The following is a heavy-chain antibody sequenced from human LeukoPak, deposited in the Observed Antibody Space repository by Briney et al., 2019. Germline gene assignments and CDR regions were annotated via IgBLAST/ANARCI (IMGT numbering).Heavy chain of an antibody. V-gene: IGHV3-43*01. CDR3: ATRSSGYHDSLDI. J-gene: IGHJ3*02. Sequence: PGGSLRLSCAASGFMFDDYTIHWVRQAPGKGLEWVSLISWDGGSTYYADSVKGRFTISRDNAKNSLYLQMNSLRAEDTALYYCATRSSGYHDSLDIWGQGTMVTVSS. CDR1: GFMFDDYT. CDR2: ISWDGGST. D-gene: IGHD3-22*01.